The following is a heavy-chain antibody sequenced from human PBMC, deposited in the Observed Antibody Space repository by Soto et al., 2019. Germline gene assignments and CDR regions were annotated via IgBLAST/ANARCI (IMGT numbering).Heavy chain of an antibody. D-gene: IGHD2-21*01. CDR1: GFSFSDGAVG. CDR2: YYWDEDE. Sequence: QITLKESGPTLVKPTQTLKLTCTFSGFSFSDGAVGVGWFRQSPGKAPEWLAIYYWDEDEWHSPSLRPRLSISYEAARSQVVLSRVDMDPQDTATYFCARGRGRESCWGGDCYYFDVWGQGLQVAAS. J-gene: IGHJ4*02. V-gene: IGHV2-5*02. CDR3: ARGRGRESCWGGDCYYFDV.